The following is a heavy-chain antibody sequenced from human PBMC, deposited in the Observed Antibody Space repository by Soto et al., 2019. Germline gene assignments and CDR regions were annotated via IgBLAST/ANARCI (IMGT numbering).Heavy chain of an antibody. CDR2: ISASGRDT. J-gene: IGHJ4*02. V-gene: IGHV3-23*01. CDR3: AKGKTSGWYYFDY. Sequence: GGSLRLSCVPSGFTFSNYAMSWVRQAPGKGLEWVSGISASGRDTYYADSVKDRFTISRDSFKNTLYLQMNSLRAEDTGTYYCAKGKTSGWYYFDYWGQGALVTVSS. CDR1: GFTFSNYA. D-gene: IGHD6-19*01.